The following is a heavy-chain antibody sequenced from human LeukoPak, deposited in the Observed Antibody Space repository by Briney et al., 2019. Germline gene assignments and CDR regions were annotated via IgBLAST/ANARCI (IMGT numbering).Heavy chain of an antibody. J-gene: IGHJ5*02. Sequence: PSETLSLTCAVSGGSISSGGYSWSWIRQPPGKGLEWIGYIYHSGSTYYNPSLKSRVTISVDRSKNQFSLKLSSGTAADTAVYYCAGSYGGGFDPWGQGTLVTVSS. D-gene: IGHD4/OR15-4a*01. CDR3: AGSYGGGFDP. V-gene: IGHV4-30-2*01. CDR2: IYHSGST. CDR1: GGSISSGGYS.